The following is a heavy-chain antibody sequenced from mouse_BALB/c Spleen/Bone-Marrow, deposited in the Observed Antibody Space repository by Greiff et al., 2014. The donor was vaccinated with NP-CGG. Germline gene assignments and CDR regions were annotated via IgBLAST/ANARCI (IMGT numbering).Heavy chain of an antibody. J-gene: IGHJ1*01. CDR2: ISSGGSYT. V-gene: IGHV5-6*01. D-gene: IGHD1-2*01. Sequence: EVQRVESGGDLVKPGGSLKLSCAASGFTFSSYGMSWVRQTPDKRLEWVATISSGGSYTYYPDSVKGRFTISRDNAKNTLYLQMSSLKSEDTAMYYCARNYYGSCHFDVWGAGTPVTVSS. CDR1: GFTFSSYG. CDR3: ARNYYGSCHFDV.